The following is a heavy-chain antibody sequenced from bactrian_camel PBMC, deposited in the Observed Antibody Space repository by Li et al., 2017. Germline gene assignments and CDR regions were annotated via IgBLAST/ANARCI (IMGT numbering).Heavy chain of an antibody. V-gene: IGHV3S42*01. CDR2: IHSGGSIT. J-gene: IGHJ6*01. CDR1: GFTFSSVA. CDR3: VRDYKSGDYRDDFGY. D-gene: IGHD4*01. Sequence: VQLVECGGGVVQPGGSLRLSCAASGFTFSSVAMNWVRQAPGKGLEWVSSIHSGGSITAYADSVKGRFTISRDDAQNTLYLQLDSLKPEDTGVYYCVRDYKSGDYRDDFGYWGQGTQVTVS.